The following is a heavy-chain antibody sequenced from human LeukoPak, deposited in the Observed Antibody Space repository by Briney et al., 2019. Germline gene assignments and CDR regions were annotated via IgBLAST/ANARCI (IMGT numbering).Heavy chain of an antibody. CDR3: ARDYGSGSYDAFDI. V-gene: IGHV3-66*01. CDR1: GFTVSSNY. Sequence: PGGSLRLSCAASGFTVSSNYMSWVRQAPGKGLEWVSVIYSGGSTYYADSVKGRFTISRDNSKNTLYLQMNSLRAEDTAVYYCARDYGSGSYDAFDIWGQGTMVTVSS. D-gene: IGHD3-10*01. J-gene: IGHJ3*02. CDR2: IYSGGST.